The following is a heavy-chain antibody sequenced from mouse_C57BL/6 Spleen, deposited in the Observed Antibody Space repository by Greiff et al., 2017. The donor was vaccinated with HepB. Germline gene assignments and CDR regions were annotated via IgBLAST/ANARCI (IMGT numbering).Heavy chain of an antibody. J-gene: IGHJ2*01. V-gene: IGHV1-61*01. Sequence: QVQLQQPGAELVRPGSSVKLSCKASGYTFTSYWMDWVKQRPGQGLEWIGNIYPSDSETHYNQKFKDKATLTVDKSSSTAYMQLSSLTSEDSAVYYWARGYGSRGGYWGQGTTLTVSS. CDR3: ARGYGSRGGY. CDR2: IYPSDSET. CDR1: GYTFTSYW. D-gene: IGHD1-1*01.